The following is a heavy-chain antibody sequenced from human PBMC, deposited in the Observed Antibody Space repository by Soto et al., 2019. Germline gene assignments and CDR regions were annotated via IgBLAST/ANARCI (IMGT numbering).Heavy chain of an antibody. V-gene: IGHV5-51*01. Sequence: GESLKISCKGSGYSFPSQWIGWVRQMPGKGLEWMGNIYPADSDTRYSPSFQGQVTISADKSIRTAYLQWSSLKASDTGIYYCARGRDYCGGDCYSKGFDPWGQGTLVTVSS. CDR3: ARGRDYCGGDCYSKGFDP. CDR2: IYPADSDT. D-gene: IGHD2-21*02. J-gene: IGHJ5*02. CDR1: GYSFPSQW.